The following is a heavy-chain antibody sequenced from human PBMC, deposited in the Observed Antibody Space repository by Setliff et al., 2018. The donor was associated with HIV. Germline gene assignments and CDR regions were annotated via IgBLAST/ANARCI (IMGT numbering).Heavy chain of an antibody. V-gene: IGHV1-3*04. J-gene: IGHJ1*01. CDR3: AGLNGEGFQI. D-gene: IGHD4-17*01. CDR1: GYTFTDCA. Sequence: GASVKVSCKASGYTFTDCAVHWVRQAPGQRPEWMGWINTDKGYTKFSQKFQVRLTITRDTSANTAYMELSSLTSADTAVYYCAGLNGEGFQIWGQGTLVTVSS. CDR2: INTDKGYT.